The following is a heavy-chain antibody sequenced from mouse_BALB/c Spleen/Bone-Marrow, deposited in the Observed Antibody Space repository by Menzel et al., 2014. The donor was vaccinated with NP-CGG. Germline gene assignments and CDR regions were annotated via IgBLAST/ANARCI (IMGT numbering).Heavy chain of an antibody. CDR1: GFTLTDYY. D-gene: IGHD2-1*01. J-gene: IGHJ1*01. CDR3: ARDIEGNYSYWDLDI. CDR2: IRNKAKGSTT. V-gene: IGHV7-3*02. Sequence: EVQLQQSGGGSEQPGGSLRLSCATSGFTLTDYYMSWVRQPPGKALEWLGFIRNKAKGSTTDYSASVKGRFTISRDNSQSILYLQMNTLRPEGSATYYCARDIEGNYSYWDLDIWGAGTTVTVSS.